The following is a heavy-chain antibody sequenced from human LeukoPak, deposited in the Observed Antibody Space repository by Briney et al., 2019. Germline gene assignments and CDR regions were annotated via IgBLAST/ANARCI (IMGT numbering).Heavy chain of an antibody. D-gene: IGHD3-10*01. CDR1: GYTLSDLS. V-gene: IGHV1-24*01. J-gene: IGHJ5*02. Sequence: GASVKVSCKVAGYTLSDLSMHWVRQAPGKGLEWMGGFDPEDDETIYAQKFQGRVTMTEDTSTDTSYMELSSLRSEDTAVYYCVAVATYYYGSGSRYNWLDPWGRGTLVTVSS. CDR3: VAVATYYYGSGSRYNWLDP. CDR2: FDPEDDET.